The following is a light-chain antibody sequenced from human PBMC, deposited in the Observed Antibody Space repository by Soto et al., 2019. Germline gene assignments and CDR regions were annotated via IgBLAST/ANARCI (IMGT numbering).Light chain of an antibody. V-gene: IGKV3-20*01. CDR1: QSISSTF. J-gene: IGKJ1*01. CDR3: QQYNSYSPWT. Sequence: EIVLTQSPGTLSLSPGERATLSCRASQSISSTFLAWYQQKPGQAPRLLFYGASNRATGIPDRFSGSGSGTEFTLTISSLQPDDFATYYCQQYNSYSPWTFGQGTKVEIK. CDR2: GAS.